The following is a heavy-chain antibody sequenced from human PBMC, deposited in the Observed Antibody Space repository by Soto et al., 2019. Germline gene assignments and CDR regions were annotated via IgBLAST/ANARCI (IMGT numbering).Heavy chain of an antibody. Sequence: QDQLVQSGTEVKKPGASVKVSCKASGYTFTSYGITWVRQAPGQGLEWMGWISTDNGHTNYAQKFQGRVTLTTETSTNAADMELRSLRSDDTAVYYCARAGYSSSGFSDYYYYGMDVWGQGTTVTVSS. D-gene: IGHD6-13*01. J-gene: IGHJ6*02. CDR3: ARAGYSSSGFSDYYYYGMDV. CDR1: GYTFTSYG. V-gene: IGHV1-18*04. CDR2: ISTDNGHT.